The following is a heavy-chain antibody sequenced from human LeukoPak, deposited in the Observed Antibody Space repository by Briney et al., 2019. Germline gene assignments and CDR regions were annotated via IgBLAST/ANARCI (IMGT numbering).Heavy chain of an antibody. J-gene: IGHJ5*02. V-gene: IGHV4-59*11. CDR1: GGSISSHY. CDR2: IYYSGST. CDR3: ARDAERKATGFDP. Sequence: PSETLSLTCTVSGGSISSHYWSWIRQPPGKGLEWIGYIYYSGSTNYNPSLKSRVTISVDTSKNQFSLKLSSVTAEETAVYYCARDAERKATGFDPWGQGTVVIVSA.